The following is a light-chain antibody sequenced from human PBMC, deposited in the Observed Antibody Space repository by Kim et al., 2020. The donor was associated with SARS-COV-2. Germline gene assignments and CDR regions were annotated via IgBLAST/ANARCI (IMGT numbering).Light chain of an antibody. CDR2: GAS. CDR1: QSVSSNY. Sequence: LSPGERASLSCRASQSVSSNYLAWYQGRPGQAPRLIIFGASSRATGIPDRFSGSGSETDFTLTISRLEPEDFAVYYCQQYGSSPYTFGQGTKLEI. V-gene: IGKV3-20*01. J-gene: IGKJ2*01. CDR3: QQYGSSPYT.